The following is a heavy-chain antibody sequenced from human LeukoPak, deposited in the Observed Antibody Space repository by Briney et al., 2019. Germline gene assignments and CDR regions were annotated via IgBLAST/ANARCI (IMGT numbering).Heavy chain of an antibody. J-gene: IGHJ5*02. CDR3: ARGQRGSSWYDDNWFDP. V-gene: IGHV4-59*01. D-gene: IGHD6-13*01. Sequence: SETLSLTCTVSGGSISSYYWSWIRQPPGKGLEWIGYIYYSGSTNYNPSLKSRVTISVDTSKNQFSLKLSSVTAADTAVYYCARGQRGSSWYDDNWFDPWGQGTLVTVSS. CDR1: GGSISSYY. CDR2: IYYSGST.